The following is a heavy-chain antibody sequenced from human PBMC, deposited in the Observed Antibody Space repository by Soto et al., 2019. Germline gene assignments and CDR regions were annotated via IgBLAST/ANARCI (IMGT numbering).Heavy chain of an antibody. J-gene: IGHJ4*02. Sequence: SETLSLTCTVSGGSISSGGYYWSWIRQHPGKGLEWIGYIYYSGSTYYSPSLKSRVTISVDTSKNQFSLKLSSVTAADTAVYYCARVGRNSGYEYYFDYWGQGTLVTVSS. V-gene: IGHV4-31*03. CDR3: ARVGRNSGYEYYFDY. CDR2: IYYSGST. CDR1: GGSISSGGYY. D-gene: IGHD5-12*01.